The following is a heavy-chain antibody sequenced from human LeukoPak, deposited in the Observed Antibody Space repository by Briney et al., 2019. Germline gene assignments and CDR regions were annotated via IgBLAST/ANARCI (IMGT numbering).Heavy chain of an antibody. CDR2: IYPGDSDT. D-gene: IGHD2-21*02. J-gene: IGHJ4*02. CDR1: GYRFTSYW. Sequence: GESLKISCKGSGYRFTSYWIGWVRQMPGKGLEWMGIIYPGDSDTRYSLSFQGQVTISADKSISTAYLQWSSLKASDTAMYYCARRAYCGGDCFLYYFDYWGQGTLVTVSS. V-gene: IGHV5-51*01. CDR3: ARRAYCGGDCFLYYFDY.